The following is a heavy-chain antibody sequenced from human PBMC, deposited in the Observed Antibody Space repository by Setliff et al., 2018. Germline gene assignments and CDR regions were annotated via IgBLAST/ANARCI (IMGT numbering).Heavy chain of an antibody. CDR2: INPKNGDI. D-gene: IGHD3-9*01. J-gene: IGHJ5*02. CDR1: GYTFTDYY. Sequence: ASVKVSCKPSGYTFTDYYIHWVRQAPGQGLEWMGWINPKNGDIFYAPKFAGRVTMTRDTPISTVYMELSLLTSDDTAVYYCARSNYDILTRNWFDPWGQGTLVTVSS. CDR3: ARSNYDILTRNWFDP. V-gene: IGHV1-2*07.